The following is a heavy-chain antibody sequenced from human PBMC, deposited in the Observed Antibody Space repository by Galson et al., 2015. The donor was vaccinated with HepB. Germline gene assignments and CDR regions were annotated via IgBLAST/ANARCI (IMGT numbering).Heavy chain of an antibody. Sequence: SLRLSCAASGFTFSSYSMNWVRQAPGKGLEWVSSISSSSSYIYYADSVKGRFTISRDNAKNSLYLQMNSLRAEDTAVYYCEVYCGGDCYSGGDAFDIWGQVTMVTVSS. V-gene: IGHV3-21*01. CDR2: ISSSSSYI. D-gene: IGHD2-21*02. CDR3: EVYCGGDCYSGGDAFDI. CDR1: GFTFSSYS. J-gene: IGHJ3*02.